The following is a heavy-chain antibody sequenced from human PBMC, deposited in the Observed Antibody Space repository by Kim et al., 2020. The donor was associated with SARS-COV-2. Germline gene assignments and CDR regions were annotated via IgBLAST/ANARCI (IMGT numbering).Heavy chain of an antibody. CDR2: IIPIFGTA. CDR1: GGTFSSYA. D-gene: IGHD6-13*01. Sequence: SVKVSCKASGGTFSSYAISWVRQAPGQGLEWMGGIIPIFGTANYAQKFQGRVTITADESTSTAYMELSSLRSEDTAVYYCARGGWRVGEAAAGRGRYYYYGMDVWGQGTTVTVSS. J-gene: IGHJ6*02. CDR3: ARGGWRVGEAAAGRGRYYYYGMDV. V-gene: IGHV1-69*13.